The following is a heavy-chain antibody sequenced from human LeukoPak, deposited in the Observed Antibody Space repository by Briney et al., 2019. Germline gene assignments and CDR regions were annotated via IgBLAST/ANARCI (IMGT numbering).Heavy chain of an antibody. CDR3: ARVPHSSGRKAAPGDY. D-gene: IGHD3-22*01. CDR2: ISYDGSNK. V-gene: IGHV3-30*01. CDR1: GFLFSRYA. Sequence: PGGSLRLFCAASGFLFSRYAMHWVRQAPGKWLEWVAVISYDGSNKYYADSVKGRFTISRDNSKNTLYMQMNILRAEDTAVYYCARVPHSSGRKAAPGDYWGQGTLVTVSS. J-gene: IGHJ4*02.